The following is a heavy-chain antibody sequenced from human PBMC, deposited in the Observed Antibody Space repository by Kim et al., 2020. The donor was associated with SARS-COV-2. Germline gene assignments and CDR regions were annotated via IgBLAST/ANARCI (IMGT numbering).Heavy chain of an antibody. D-gene: IGHD3-9*01. J-gene: IGHJ5*02. CDR3: ARSAYDILTGSENWFDP. V-gene: IGHV4-4*02. Sequence: LKSRVTISVDKSKNQFSLKLSSVTAADTAVYYCARSAYDILTGSENWFDPWGQGTLVTVSS.